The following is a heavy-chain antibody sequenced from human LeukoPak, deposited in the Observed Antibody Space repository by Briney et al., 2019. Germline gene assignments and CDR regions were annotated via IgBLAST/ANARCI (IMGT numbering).Heavy chain of an antibody. J-gene: IGHJ2*01. Sequence: GGSLRLSCAASGFTFSDYWMHWVRQAPGKGLEWVANIKQDGSEKYYVDSVKGGFTISRDNAKNSLYLQMNSLRAEDTAVYYCARRYFDLWGRGTLVTVSS. CDR2: IKQDGSEK. V-gene: IGHV3-7*03. CDR3: ARRYFDL. CDR1: GFTFSDYW.